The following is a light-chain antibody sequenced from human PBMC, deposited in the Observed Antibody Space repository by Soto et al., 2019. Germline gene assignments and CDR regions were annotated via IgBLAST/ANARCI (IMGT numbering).Light chain of an antibody. CDR2: DVS. CDR3: QQYHRYST. CDR1: QSISTW. J-gene: IGKJ1*01. Sequence: DIQMTQSPSTLSASVGDRVTITCRASQSISTWLAWYQQKPGKAPKLLIYDVSTLHSGVPSRFSASPSGTEFTLTISNLESDDFATYYCQQYHRYSTFGQGTKVAIK. V-gene: IGKV1-5*01.